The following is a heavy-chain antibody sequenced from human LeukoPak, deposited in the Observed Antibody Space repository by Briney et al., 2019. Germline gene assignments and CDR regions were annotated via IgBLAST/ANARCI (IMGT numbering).Heavy chain of an antibody. CDR1: GFTFSSYS. D-gene: IGHD3-10*01. CDR2: ISSSSSTI. V-gene: IGHV3-48*01. J-gene: IGHJ5*02. CDR3: ARGVPGA. Sequence: GGSLRLSCAASGFTFSSYSMNWVRQAPGKGLEWVSYISSSSSTIYYADSVKGRFTISRDNAKNSLYLQINSPRAEDTAVYCCARGVPGAWGQGTLVTVSS.